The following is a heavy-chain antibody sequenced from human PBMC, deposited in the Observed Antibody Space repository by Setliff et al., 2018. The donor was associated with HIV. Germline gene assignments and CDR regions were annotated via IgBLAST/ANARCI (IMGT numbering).Heavy chain of an antibody. D-gene: IGHD1-26*01. V-gene: IGHV3-48*01. Sequence: GGSLRLSCAASGFVFSDHSFHWVRQAPGQGLEWLSYITGTGTTVSYADSVRGRFIISRDSVRNEVYLQIKRLRVEDTAVNYCARDQLRIPERWDFDFWGQGTLVTVSS. CDR2: ITGTGTTV. J-gene: IGHJ4*02. CDR3: ARDQLRIPERWDFDF. CDR1: GFVFSDHS.